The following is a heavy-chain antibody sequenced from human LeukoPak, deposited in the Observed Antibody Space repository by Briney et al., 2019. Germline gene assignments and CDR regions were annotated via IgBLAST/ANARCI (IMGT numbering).Heavy chain of an antibody. CDR3: ARQPGGLDYQKYYFDY. CDR1: GFTFSSYW. V-gene: IGHV3-7*01. J-gene: IGHJ4*02. Sequence: PGGSLRLSCAASGFTFSSYWMSWVRQAPGKGLEWVANIKQDGSEKYYVDSVKGRFTISRDNAKNSLYLQMNSLRAEDTAVYYCARQPGGLDYQKYYFDYWGQGTLVTVSS. CDR2: IKQDGSEK. D-gene: IGHD3/OR15-3a*01.